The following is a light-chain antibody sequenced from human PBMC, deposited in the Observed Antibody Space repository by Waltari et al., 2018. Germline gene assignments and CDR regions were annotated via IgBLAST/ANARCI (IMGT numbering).Light chain of an antibody. V-gene: IGLV2-14*03. CDR2: DVT. CDR1: GSAIDDSDF. J-gene: IGLJ3*02. CDR3: TSQALDGVVL. Sequence: QSVLTQPASVSGSPGQSITISCTGIGSAIDDSDFDSWYQHQPGKAPRVIIYDVTNRPSGISHRFSASKSANTASLTISGLQPEDEGDYYCTSQALDGVVLFGGGTQVTV.